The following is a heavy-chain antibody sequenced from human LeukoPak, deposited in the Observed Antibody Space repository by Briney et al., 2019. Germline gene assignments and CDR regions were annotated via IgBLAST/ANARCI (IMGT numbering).Heavy chain of an antibody. CDR3: AKYYEKSLDY. D-gene: IGHD3-22*01. V-gene: IGHV3-23*01. CDR1: GFTFSSYT. Sequence: PGGSLRLSCAASGFTFSSYTMGWVRQAPGKGLEWVSAFSGRTTNTYYADSVKGRFTISGDNSKNTLYLQLNSLTAGDTAVYYCAKYYEKSLDYWGQGTLVTVSS. J-gene: IGHJ4*02. CDR2: FSGRTTNT.